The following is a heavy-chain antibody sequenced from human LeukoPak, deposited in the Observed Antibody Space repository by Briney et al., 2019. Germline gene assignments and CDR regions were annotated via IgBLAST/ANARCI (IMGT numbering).Heavy chain of an antibody. V-gene: IGHV3-23*01. CDR1: GFTFSSYA. CDR2: ISDSGGST. D-gene: IGHD6-13*01. Sequence: GGSLRLSCAASGFTFSSYAMSWVRQAPGKGLEWVSAISDSGGSTYYADSVKGRLTISRDTSKNTLFLQMNSLRAEDTAVYYCAKDSGSWQLRDAFVVWGQGKMVTASS. J-gene: IGHJ3*01. CDR3: AKDSGSWQLRDAFVV.